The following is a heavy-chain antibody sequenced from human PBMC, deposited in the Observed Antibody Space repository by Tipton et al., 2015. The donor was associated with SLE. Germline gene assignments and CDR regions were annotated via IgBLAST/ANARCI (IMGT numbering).Heavy chain of an antibody. J-gene: IGHJ5*02. V-gene: IGHV4-4*09. CDR1: GGSISSYY. CDR2: IYTSGST. CDR3: ARERVVPGAIGWFDP. Sequence: TLSLTCTVSGGSISSYYWSWIRQPPGKGLEWIGYIYTSGSTYYNPSLKSRVTISLDTSKNQFFLKLSSVTAADTAVYYCARERVVPGAIGWFDPWGQGTLVAVSS. D-gene: IGHD2-2*01.